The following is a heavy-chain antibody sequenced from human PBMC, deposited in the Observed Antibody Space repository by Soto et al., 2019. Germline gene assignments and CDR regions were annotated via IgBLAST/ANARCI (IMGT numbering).Heavy chain of an antibody. CDR2: IYYTGMT. CDR3: ATGPSSSKGYRQLDD. V-gene: IGHV4-39*01. Sequence: SETLSLTCTVSGTSISSTNYYWGWIRQPPGKGLEWITGIYYTGMTYYNPSLKSRVTISVDTSKNQFSLKLSSVTAADRAVYYCATGPSSSKGYRQLDDLGKGTLVTVDS. CDR1: GTSISSTNYY. J-gene: IGHJ4*02. D-gene: IGHD6-13*01.